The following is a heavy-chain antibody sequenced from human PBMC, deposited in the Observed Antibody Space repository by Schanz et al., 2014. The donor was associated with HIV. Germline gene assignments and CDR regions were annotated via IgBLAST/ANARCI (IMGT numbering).Heavy chain of an antibody. J-gene: IGHJ4*02. Sequence: VRLLESGGGFVQSGGSLRLSCAASGFTFRTYSMKGVRQAPGKGREGVALISYDGNDKYYADSVKGRFTISRDNSKNTLYLQMNSLRVEDTAVYYCANEEVPNDYWGQGTLVTVSS. CDR3: ANEEVPNDY. CDR2: ISYDGNDK. V-gene: IGHV3-30*18. CDR1: GFTFRTYS.